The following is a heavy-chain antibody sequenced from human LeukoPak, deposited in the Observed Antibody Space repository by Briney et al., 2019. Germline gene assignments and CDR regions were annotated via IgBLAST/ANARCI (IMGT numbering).Heavy chain of an antibody. CDR2: IWYDGSQK. V-gene: IGHV3-33*01. D-gene: IGHD4-17*01. J-gene: IGHJ4*02. CDR1: GFTFRNAG. CDR3: ARDRGDYNHNFDY. Sequence: GGSLRLSCAVSGFTFRNAGMHWVRQAPGKGLEWVAVIWYDGSQKYYADSVKGRFSISRDNSKNMLYLHMNSLRAEDTAVYFCARDRGDYNHNFDYWGQGTLVTVSS.